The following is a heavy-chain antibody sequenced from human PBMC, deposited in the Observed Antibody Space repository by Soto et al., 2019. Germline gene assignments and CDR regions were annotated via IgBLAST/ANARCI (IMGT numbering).Heavy chain of an antibody. CDR2: IYYSGST. D-gene: IGHD2-2*01. CDR3: ARGGYCSSTSCRYHAFDI. CDR1: GGSISSGGYY. Sequence: ASETLSLTCTVSGGSISSGGYYWSWIRQHPGKGLEWIGYIYYSGSTYYNPSLKSRVTISVDTSKNQFSLKLSSVTAADTAVYYCARGGYCSSTSCRYHAFDIWGQGTMVT. J-gene: IGHJ3*02. V-gene: IGHV4-31*03.